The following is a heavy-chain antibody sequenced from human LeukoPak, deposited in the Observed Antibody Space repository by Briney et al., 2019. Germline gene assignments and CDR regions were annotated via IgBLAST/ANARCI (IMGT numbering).Heavy chain of an antibody. D-gene: IGHD6-19*01. Sequence: SETLSLTCTVSGGSITSSRYYWGWLRQPPGKGLEWMGSIYHSGETNYNSPLKSRLSISVDTSTNQFSLKLSSVTAADAAVYYCATLNTSGWYFDYWGRGTLVTVSS. J-gene: IGHJ4*02. CDR2: IYHSGET. CDR3: ATLNTSGWYFDY. CDR1: GGSITSSRYY. V-gene: IGHV4-39*01.